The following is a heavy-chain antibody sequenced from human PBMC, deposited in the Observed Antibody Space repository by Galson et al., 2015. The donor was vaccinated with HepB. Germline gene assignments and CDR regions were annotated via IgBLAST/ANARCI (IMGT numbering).Heavy chain of an antibody. J-gene: IGHJ4*02. Sequence: SLRLSCAASGFTFSDYYMSWIRQAPGKGLEWVSYISSSSSYTNYADSVKGRFTISRDNAKNSLYLQMNSLRAEDTAVYYRARGNQDDSKDFDYWGQGTLVTVSS. V-gene: IGHV3-11*06. CDR1: GFTFSDYY. CDR2: ISSSSSYT. CDR3: ARGNQDDSKDFDY. D-gene: IGHD3-22*01.